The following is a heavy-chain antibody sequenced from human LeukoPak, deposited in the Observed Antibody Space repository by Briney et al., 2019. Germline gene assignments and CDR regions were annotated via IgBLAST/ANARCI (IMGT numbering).Heavy chain of an antibody. CDR1: GGSLSYYY. CDR3: ARSSGVDAYYFAY. CDR2: IYFRGST. D-gene: IGHD3-10*01. V-gene: IGHV4-59*01. J-gene: IGHJ4*02. Sequence: SETLSLTCTVSGGSLSYYYWSWIRQPPGKGLEWIGYIYFRGSTNYNPSLQSRVTISVDTPKNQFSLNLSSVTAADTAIYFCARSSGVDAYYFAYWGQGTLVTVSS.